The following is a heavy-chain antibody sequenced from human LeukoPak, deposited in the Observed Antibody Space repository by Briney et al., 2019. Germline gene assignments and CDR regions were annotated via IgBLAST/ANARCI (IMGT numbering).Heavy chain of an antibody. CDR2: IRSNSLTK. V-gene: IGHV3-48*02. Sequence: GGSLRLSCAASGLTFSDEPMNWVRQAPGKGLEWVAHIRSNSLTKSYADTVKGRFTISRDNAKKSLYLQMNSLRDEDTAVYYCVRDTAFAFDIWGQGTMVTVSS. CDR1: GLTFSDEP. CDR3: VRDTAFAFDI. J-gene: IGHJ3*02. D-gene: IGHD2-21*02.